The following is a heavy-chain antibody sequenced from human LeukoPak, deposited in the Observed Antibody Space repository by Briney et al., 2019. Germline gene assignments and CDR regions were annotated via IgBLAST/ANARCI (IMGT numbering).Heavy chain of an antibody. CDR3: ASLGTDRSSTSCYY. V-gene: IGHV3-21*01. Sequence: GGSLRLSCAASGFTFSSYSMNWVRQAPGKGLEWVSSISSSSSYIYYADSVKGRFTISRDNAKNSLYLQMNSLRAEDTAVYYCASLGTDRSSTSCYYWGQGTLVTVSS. CDR1: GFTFSSYS. CDR2: ISSSSSYI. D-gene: IGHD2-2*01. J-gene: IGHJ4*02.